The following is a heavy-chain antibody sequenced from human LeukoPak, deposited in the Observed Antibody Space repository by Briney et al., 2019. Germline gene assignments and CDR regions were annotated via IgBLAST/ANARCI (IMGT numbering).Heavy chain of an antibody. J-gene: IGHJ4*02. V-gene: IGHV3-23*01. CDR3: AKRGDYDVLTGYYVPDY. D-gene: IGHD3-9*01. CDR2: ILGSGGST. Sequence: GGSLRLSCAASGFTFSNYAMSWVRQAPGKGLEWVSAILGSGGSTYYADSVKGRFTVSRDSSKSTLYLQMNSLRAEDTALYYCAKRGDYDVLTGYYVPDYWGQGTLVTVSS. CDR1: GFTFSNYA.